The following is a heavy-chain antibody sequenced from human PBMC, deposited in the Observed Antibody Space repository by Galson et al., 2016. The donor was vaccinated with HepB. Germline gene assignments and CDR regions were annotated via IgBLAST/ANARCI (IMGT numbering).Heavy chain of an antibody. CDR1: AGSISSGGYY. D-gene: IGHD4-17*01. CDR3: ARTGSMTTVTANEYFLDY. CDR2: IHYSGRT. V-gene: IGHV4-31*03. Sequence: TLSLTCTVSAGSISSGGYYWSWIRHHPGKGLEWIGYIHYSGRTYYNPSLKSRGTISVDTSKNQFSLKLNFVTAADTAVYYCARTGSMTTVTANEYFLDYWGQGTLVTVSS. J-gene: IGHJ4*02.